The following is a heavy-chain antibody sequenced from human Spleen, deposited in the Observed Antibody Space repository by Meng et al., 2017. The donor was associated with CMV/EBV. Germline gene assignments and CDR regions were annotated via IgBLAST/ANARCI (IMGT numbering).Heavy chain of an antibody. D-gene: IGHD6-6*01. CDR3: AKATIAARRGYGMDV. CDR1: GFRFGDYT. J-gene: IGHJ6*02. V-gene: IGHV3-9*01. CDR2: IVWHSGSI. Sequence: SLKISCAASGFRFGDYTMHWVRQAPGKGPEWVAGIVWHSGSIGYADSVKGRFTISRDNAGNSLYLQMNNLRSEDTALYYCAKATIAARRGYGMDVWGQGTTVTVSS.